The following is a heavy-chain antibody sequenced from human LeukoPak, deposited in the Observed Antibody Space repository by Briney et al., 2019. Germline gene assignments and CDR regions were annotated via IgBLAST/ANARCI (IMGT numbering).Heavy chain of an antibody. V-gene: IGHV5-51*01. Sequence: GESLKISCKGFGYSFPTYWIAWVRQMPGKGLEWMGIIYAGDSDTKYSPSFQGQITISADKSISTAYLQWSSLKASDTAMYYCARQGGLAAAGPPFDYWGQGTLVTVSS. CDR1: GYSFPTYW. CDR3: ARQGGLAAAGPPFDY. D-gene: IGHD6-13*01. CDR2: IYAGDSDT. J-gene: IGHJ4*02.